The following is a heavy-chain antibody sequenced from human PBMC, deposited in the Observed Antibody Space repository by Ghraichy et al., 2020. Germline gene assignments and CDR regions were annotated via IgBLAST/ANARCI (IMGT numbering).Heavy chain of an antibody. D-gene: IGHD3/OR15-3a*01. CDR3: ARGGPMFSDFWTALFIYWSNNCCRTSFFDF. CDR2: IYDSGSA. J-gene: IGHJ4*02. Sequence: SQTLSLTCAVSGGSISSGGHSWSWIRQPPGKGLEWIGCIYDSGSAFYNPSLRSRVTMSVDRSKNQFSLKLSSVTAADTAMYNCARGGPMFSDFWTALFIYWSNNCCRTSFFDFWSQGALVTTSS. V-gene: IGHV4-30-2*01. CDR1: GGSISSGGHS.